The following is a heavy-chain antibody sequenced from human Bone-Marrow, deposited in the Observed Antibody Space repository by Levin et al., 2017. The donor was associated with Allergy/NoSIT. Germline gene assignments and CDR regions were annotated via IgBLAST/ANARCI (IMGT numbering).Heavy chain of an antibody. CDR1: GASISGGGYH. D-gene: IGHD2-2*03. V-gene: IGHV4-31*03. CDR3: AREDGSTFDS. CDR2: IYYSGST. J-gene: IGHJ4*02. Sequence: TSQTLSLTCTVSGASISGGGYHWSWIRQHAGKGLEWIGYIYYSGSTYYNPSLKSRVMISVDTSKNQFSLKVSSTTAADTAVYYCAREDGSTFDSWGQGTLVTVSS.